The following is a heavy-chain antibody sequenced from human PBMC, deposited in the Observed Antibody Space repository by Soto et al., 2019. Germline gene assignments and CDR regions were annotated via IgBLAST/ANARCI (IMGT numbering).Heavy chain of an antibody. CDR1: GFTFSSYA. V-gene: IGHV3-23*01. CDR2: ISGSGDKT. J-gene: IGHJ6*02. D-gene: IGHD2-2*01. Sequence: EVQLLESGGGLVQPGGSLRLSCAASGFTFSSYATNWVRQAPGKGLEWVSTISGSGDKTYYADSVKGRFTISRDNSKNTLSLQMYSLRAEDTAVYYCAKSGQSSWANMDVWGQGTTVTVSS. CDR3: AKSGQSSWANMDV.